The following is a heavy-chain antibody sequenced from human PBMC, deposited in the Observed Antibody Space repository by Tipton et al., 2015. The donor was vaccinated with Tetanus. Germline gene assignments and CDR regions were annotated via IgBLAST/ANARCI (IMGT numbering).Heavy chain of an antibody. Sequence: TLSLTCAVYGGSFSGYYWRWIRQPPGKGLEWIGEINHSGSTNYNPSLKSRGTISVDTSKNQFSLKLSSVTAKDTAVYYCARGTNPSKYSPYAQKPRYQYYSMDVWGQGTTVTVSS. V-gene: IGHV4-34*01. CDR3: ARGTNPSKYSPYAQKPRYQYYSMDV. CDR2: INHSGST. D-gene: IGHD4-11*01. CDR1: GGSFSGYY. J-gene: IGHJ6*02.